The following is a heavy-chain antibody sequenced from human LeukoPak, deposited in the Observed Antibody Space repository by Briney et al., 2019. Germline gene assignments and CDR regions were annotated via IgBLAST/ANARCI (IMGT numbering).Heavy chain of an antibody. V-gene: IGHV3-66*01. Sequence: PGGSLRLSCAASGFTVRNNYMSGVRQAPGKGLEWVSVIYSGGSTYYADSVKGRFTISRDNSKNTLYLQMNSLRAEDTAVYFCATGERMVRGDGVDYWGQGTLVTVSS. J-gene: IGHJ4*02. D-gene: IGHD3-10*01. CDR2: IYSGGST. CDR3: ATGERMVRGDGVDY. CDR1: GFTVRNNY.